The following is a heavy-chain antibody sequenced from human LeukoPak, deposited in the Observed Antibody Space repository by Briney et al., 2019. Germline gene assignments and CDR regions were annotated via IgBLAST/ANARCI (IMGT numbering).Heavy chain of an antibody. J-gene: IGHJ4*02. CDR2: IYYSGST. CDR3: AATGYSYNY. V-gene: IGHV4-59*08. CDR1: GGSISSYY. D-gene: IGHD4-4*01. Sequence: SETLSLTCIVSGGSISSYYWSWIRQPPGKGLEWIGYIYYSGSTNYNPSLKSRVTISVDTSKNQFSLKLSSVTAADTAVYYCAATGYSYNYWGQGTLVTVSS.